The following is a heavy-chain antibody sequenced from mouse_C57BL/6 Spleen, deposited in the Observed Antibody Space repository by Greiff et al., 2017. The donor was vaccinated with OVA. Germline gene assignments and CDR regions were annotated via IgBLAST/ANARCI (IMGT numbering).Heavy chain of an antibody. Sequence: EVQLQQSGPVLVKPGASVKMSCKASGYTFTDYYMNWVKQSHGKSLEWIGVINPYNGGTSYNQKFKGKATLTVDKSSSTAYMELNSLTSEDSAVYYCARRGVGGNLYYAMDYWGQGTSGTVSS. CDR1: GYTFTDYY. J-gene: IGHJ4*01. CDR2: INPYNGGT. V-gene: IGHV1-19*01. D-gene: IGHD1-1*02. CDR3: ARRGVGGNLYYAMDY.